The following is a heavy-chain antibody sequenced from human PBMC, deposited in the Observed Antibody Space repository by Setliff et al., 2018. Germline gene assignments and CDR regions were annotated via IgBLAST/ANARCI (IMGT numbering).Heavy chain of an antibody. V-gene: IGHV4-61*02. D-gene: IGHD3-22*01. CDR1: GGSLNSGSYY. J-gene: IGHJ3*01. Sequence: SETLSLTCAVSGGSLNSGSYYWSWIRQSTERGLEWLGRLHTSGSTTYNPALNSRVAISVDTSTNQFSLRLTSLTAADTAVYFCARDPHYDPTYSLPGHAFDFWGQGIMVTVSS. CDR2: LHTSGST. CDR3: ARDPHYDPTYSLPGHAFDF.